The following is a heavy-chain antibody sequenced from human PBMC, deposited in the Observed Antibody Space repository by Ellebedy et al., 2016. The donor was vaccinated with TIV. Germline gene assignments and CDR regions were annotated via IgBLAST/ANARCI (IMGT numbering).Heavy chain of an antibody. CDR3: ARDGPWGYHWFDP. D-gene: IGHD3-16*02. V-gene: IGHV1-18*01. J-gene: IGHJ5*02. Sequence: ASVKVSCKASGYTFTRYGISWVRQAPGHGLEWMGLINPYNGNTKYVQKLQDRVTRNTDTSTSTAYMELRSLRSDDAAVYYCARDGPWGYHWFDPWGQGTLVTVSS. CDR1: GYTFTRYG. CDR2: INPYNGNT.